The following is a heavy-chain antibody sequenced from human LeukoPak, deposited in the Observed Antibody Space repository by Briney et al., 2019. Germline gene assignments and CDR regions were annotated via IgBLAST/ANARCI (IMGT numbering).Heavy chain of an antibody. CDR2: IFCSGNT. J-gene: IGHJ4*02. CDR3: ARETRNYYDSSGYYSIDY. Sequence: SETLSLTCTVSGGSISTSNYYWGWIRQPPGQGREWLGNIFCSGNTYDNPSLKSRVTISVDTSKNQFSLKLSSVTAADTAVYYCARETRNYYDSSGYYSIDYWGQGTLVTVSS. CDR1: GGSISTSNYY. D-gene: IGHD3-22*01. V-gene: IGHV4-39*02.